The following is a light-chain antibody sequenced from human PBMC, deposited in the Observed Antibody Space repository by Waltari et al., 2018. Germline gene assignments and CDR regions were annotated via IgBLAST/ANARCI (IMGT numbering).Light chain of an antibody. V-gene: IGKV1-5*03. Sequence: DIQMTQSPSTLSASVGDRITVTCRASKSVSGWLAWYQQKPGKAHNLLIYKASSLESGVPSRFSGSGSGTEFTLTISSLQPDDFATYYCQQYSTYSRTFGQGTKVEIK. CDR1: KSVSGW. CDR2: KAS. J-gene: IGKJ1*01. CDR3: QQYSTYSRT.